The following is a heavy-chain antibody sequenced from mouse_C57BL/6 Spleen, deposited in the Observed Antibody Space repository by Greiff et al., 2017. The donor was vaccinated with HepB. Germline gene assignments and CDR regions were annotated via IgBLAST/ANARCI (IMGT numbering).Heavy chain of an antibody. V-gene: IGHV1-22*01. CDR3: FYYYGSSYDYAMDY. Sequence: EVKVVESGPELVKPGASVKMSCKASGYTFTDYNMHWVKQSHGKSLEWIGYINPNNGGTSYNQKFKGKATLTVNKSSSTAYMELRSLTSEDSAVYYCFYYYGSSYDYAMDYWGQGTSVTVSS. D-gene: IGHD1-1*01. CDR2: INPNNGGT. J-gene: IGHJ4*01. CDR1: GYTFTDYN.